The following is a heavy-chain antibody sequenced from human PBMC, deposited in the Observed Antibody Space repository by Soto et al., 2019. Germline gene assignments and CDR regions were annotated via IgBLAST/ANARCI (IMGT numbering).Heavy chain of an antibody. D-gene: IGHD6-19*01. Sequence: SETLSLTCTVSGGSISSYYWSWIRQPPGKGLEWIGYIYYSGSTNYNPSLKSRVTISVDTSKNQFSLKLSSVTAADTAVYYCASAGGTPNPSVAGTEEYYYYMDVWGKGTTVTVSS. CDR3: ASAGGTPNPSVAGTEEYYYYMDV. J-gene: IGHJ6*03. V-gene: IGHV4-59*08. CDR2: IYYSGST. CDR1: GGSISSYY.